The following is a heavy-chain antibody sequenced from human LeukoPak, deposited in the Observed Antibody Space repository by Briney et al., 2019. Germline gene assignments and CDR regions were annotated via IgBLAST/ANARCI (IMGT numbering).Heavy chain of an antibody. CDR2: INAGNGNT. D-gene: IGHD3-9*01. CDR1: GYTFTDYA. Sequence: ASVKVSCKAYGYTFTDYAMHWVRQDPGQWCEWMGWINAGNGNTKYSQKFQARVTITRDTSASTAYMELSTLRSEDTAVYYCARDQPGYYDVLTGPDYWGQGTLVTVSS. J-gene: IGHJ4*02. CDR3: ARDQPGYYDVLTGPDY. V-gene: IGHV1-3*01.